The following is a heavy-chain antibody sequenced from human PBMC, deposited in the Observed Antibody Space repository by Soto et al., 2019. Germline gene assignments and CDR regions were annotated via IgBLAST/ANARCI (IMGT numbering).Heavy chain of an antibody. CDR3: ARDPLIGDTDYGSDV. CDR2: INNDGSST. V-gene: IGHV3-74*01. D-gene: IGHD2-21*01. J-gene: IGHJ6*02. Sequence: AGGSLRLSCAASGFTFSSYWMHWVRQAPGKGLVWVSRINNDGSSTSYADSVKGRFTISRDNAKSTLYLEMSSLRAEDTAVYYCARDPLIGDTDYGSDVWGQGTTVTVSS. CDR1: GFTFSSYW.